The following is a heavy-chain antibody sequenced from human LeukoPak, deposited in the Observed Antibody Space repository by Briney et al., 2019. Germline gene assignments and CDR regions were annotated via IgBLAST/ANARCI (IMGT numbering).Heavy chain of an antibody. Sequence: SETLSLTCAVYGGSLSGYYWSWIRQPPGKGLEWIGEINHSGSTNYNPSLKSRVTISVDTSKNQFSLKLSSVTAADTAVYYCAREGGYCSSTSCYYKFNWFDPWGQGTLVTVSS. D-gene: IGHD2-2*01. J-gene: IGHJ5*02. CDR1: GGSLSGYY. CDR2: INHSGST. V-gene: IGHV4-34*01. CDR3: AREGGYCSSTSCYYKFNWFDP.